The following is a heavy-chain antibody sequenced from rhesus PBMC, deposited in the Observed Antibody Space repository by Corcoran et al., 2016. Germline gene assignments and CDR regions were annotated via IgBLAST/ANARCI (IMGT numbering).Heavy chain of an antibody. CDR2: IYGSSTST. D-gene: IGHD2-2*01. Sequence: QVQLQESGPGVVKPSETLSLTCAVSGGSISDSYRWSWIRQPPGKGLELIGYIYGSSTSTNYNPSLKILVTISKDTSKNQFSLKLSSVTAADTAVYYCARDRIYYYFDYWGQGVLVTVSS. V-gene: IGHV4S10*01. CDR1: GGSISDSYR. J-gene: IGHJ4*01. CDR3: ARDRIYYYFDY.